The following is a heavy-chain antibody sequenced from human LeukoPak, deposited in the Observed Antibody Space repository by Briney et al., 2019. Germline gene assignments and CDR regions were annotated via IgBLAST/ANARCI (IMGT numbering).Heavy chain of an antibody. CDR3: ARDGGYNSGFDY. CDR1: GGSISSYY. V-gene: IGHV4-59*01. D-gene: IGHD1-26*01. J-gene: IGHJ4*02. CDR2: IYYSGST. Sequence: PSETLSLTCTVSGGSISSYYWSWIRQPPGKGLEWIGYIYYSGSTNYNPSLKSRVTISVDTSKNQFSLKLSSVTAADTAVYYCARDGGYNSGFDYWGQGTLVTVSS.